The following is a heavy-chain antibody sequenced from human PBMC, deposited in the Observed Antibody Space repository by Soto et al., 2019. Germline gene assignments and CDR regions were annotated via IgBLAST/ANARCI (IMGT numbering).Heavy chain of an antibody. Sequence: QVQLVQSGAEVKKPGASVKVSCKASGYTFTSYAMHWVRQAPGQRLEWMGWINAGNGNKKYSQKFQGRVTITRDTSASTAYMELSSLRSEDTAVYYCARFAFPSGLAVAALGDYWGQGTLVTVSS. J-gene: IGHJ4*02. CDR2: INAGNGNK. CDR1: GYTFTSYA. D-gene: IGHD6-19*01. CDR3: ARFAFPSGLAVAALGDY. V-gene: IGHV1-3*01.